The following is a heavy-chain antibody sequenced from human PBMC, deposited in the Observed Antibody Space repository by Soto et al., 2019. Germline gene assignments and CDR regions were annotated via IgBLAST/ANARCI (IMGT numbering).Heavy chain of an antibody. V-gene: IGHV3-20*04. D-gene: IGHD4-17*01. CDR2: MHRNGNTT. CDR3: ARDHRWGYEYGDYGDS. Sequence: EVQMVESGGGVVRPGGSLRLACAVSGFSLDEYGMSWVRQAPGKGLECVSGMHRNGNTTGYADSVKGRFTISRDDAKNTLYLQMNSLRAEDTAFDYCARDHRWGYEYGDYGDSWGHGTLVTVSS. J-gene: IGHJ5*01. CDR1: GFSLDEYG.